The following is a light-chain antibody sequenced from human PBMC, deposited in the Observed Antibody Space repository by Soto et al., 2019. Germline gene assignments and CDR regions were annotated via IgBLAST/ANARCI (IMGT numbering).Light chain of an antibody. CDR3: PSYTRPTTYV. Sequence: HSVLTQPASVSGSPGQSITISCTGTSSDVGAYNYDSWYQQYPGEAPKVIIYDVSHRLAGVSNRFSGSKSGNTPSLTISGLQTKDEADYYLPSYTRPTTYVFGTGPKVTV. CDR1: SSDVGAYNY. V-gene: IGLV2-14*01. CDR2: DVS. J-gene: IGLJ1*01.